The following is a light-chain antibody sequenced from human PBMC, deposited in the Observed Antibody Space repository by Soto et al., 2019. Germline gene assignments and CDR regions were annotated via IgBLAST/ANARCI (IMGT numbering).Light chain of an antibody. CDR2: RTV. V-gene: IGLV1-44*01. J-gene: IGLJ1*01. CDR1: ASNIGSKA. Sequence: QSVLTQSPSASGTPGQRVTMSCSGGASNIGSKAVNWYQQFPGTAPKLIIYRTVERPSGVPARFYGSKSGTSASLAINGLQSEDEADYYCAAWDDRVDEYVFGTGTKVTVL. CDR3: AAWDDRVDEYV.